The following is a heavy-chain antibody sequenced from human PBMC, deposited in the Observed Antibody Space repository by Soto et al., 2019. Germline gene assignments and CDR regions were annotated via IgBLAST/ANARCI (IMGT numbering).Heavy chain of an antibody. CDR2: VVPMYDSV. J-gene: IGHJ4*01. CDR3: ASWRSDSGSYCLEY. D-gene: IGHD1-26*01. V-gene: IGHV1-69*06. Sequence: SSVKASCKASGSTFNSYTINWVRQAPGRGLEWVGQVVPMYDSVNYAENFQWRVTITAAKSTKTAYMELTSLRSEDTALYVCASWRSDSGSYCLEYWG. CDR1: GSTFNSYT.